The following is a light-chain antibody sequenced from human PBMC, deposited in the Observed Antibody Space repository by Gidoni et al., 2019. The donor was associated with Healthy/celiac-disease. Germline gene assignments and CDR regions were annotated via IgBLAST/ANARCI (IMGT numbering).Light chain of an antibody. J-gene: IGKJ2*01. CDR3: QQYGSSPYT. CDR1: QSVSSSY. CDR2: GAS. V-gene: IGKV3-20*01. Sequence: EIVLTQSPGTLSLSPGERATLSCRASQSVSSSYLAWYQQKPGQAPRLLIYGASSRATCIPDRFSGSGSGTDFTLTISRLEPEDFAVYYCQQYGSSPYTFGQGTKLESK.